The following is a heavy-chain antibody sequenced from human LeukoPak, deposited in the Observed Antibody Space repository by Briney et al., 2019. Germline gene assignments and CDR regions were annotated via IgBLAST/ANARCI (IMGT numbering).Heavy chain of an antibody. CDR2: LYHSDSI. Sequence: SETLSPTCDVSGYSITNGYYWVWLRQPPGKGLEWIGSLYHSDSIYYNPSLKSRVTMSVDTSKNQFSLRLSFVTAADTAVYYCARQHDSYYYYYLDVWGKGTTVTVSS. CDR3: ARQHDSYYYYYLDV. V-gene: IGHV4-38-2*01. J-gene: IGHJ6*03. CDR1: GYSITNGYY. D-gene: IGHD3-3*01.